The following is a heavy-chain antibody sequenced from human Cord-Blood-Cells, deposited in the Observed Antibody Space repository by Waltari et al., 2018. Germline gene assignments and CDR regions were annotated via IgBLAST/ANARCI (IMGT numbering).Heavy chain of an antibody. CDR3: ARGLPQQQLVPRSGAFDI. CDR2: INHSGST. D-gene: IGHD6-6*01. V-gene: IGHV4-34*01. CDR1: GGSFSGYH. J-gene: IGHJ3*02. Sequence: QVQLQQWGAGLLKPSETLPLTCAVSGGSFSGYHWSWIRQPPGKGLEWIGEINHSGSTNYNPSLKSRVTISVDTSKNQFSLKLSSVTAADTAVYYCARGLPQQQLVPRSGAFDIWGQGTMVTVSS.